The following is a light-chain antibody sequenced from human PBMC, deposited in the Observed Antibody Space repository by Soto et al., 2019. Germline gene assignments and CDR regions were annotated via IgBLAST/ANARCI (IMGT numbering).Light chain of an antibody. CDR2: GAT. CDR3: QQYDDWLRLT. V-gene: IGKV3D-15*01. J-gene: IGKJ4*01. Sequence: EIVMTQSPATLSVSPGERATLSCRASQSVNIYLAWYQQKPGQAPRLLIFGATYRATGIPVRFSGSGSGTEFNLTISSLQSEDFAVYFCQQYDDWLRLTFGGGTKVEIK. CDR1: QSVNIY.